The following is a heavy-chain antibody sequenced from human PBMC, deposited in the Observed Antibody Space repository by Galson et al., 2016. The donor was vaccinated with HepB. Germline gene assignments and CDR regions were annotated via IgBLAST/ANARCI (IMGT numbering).Heavy chain of an antibody. CDR1: GLTFTSYA. CDR3: ARGVDCSGGSCYSNYHYYGMDV. J-gene: IGHJ6*02. Sequence: SLRLSCAASGLTFTSYAMNWVRQAPGKGLEWVSSISGRSSYKFYADSVKGRFTISRDNAKNSLYLQMSSLRAEDTTVYYCARGVDCSGGSCYSNYHYYGMDVWGQGTTVTVSS. D-gene: IGHD2-15*01. CDR2: ISGRSSYK. V-gene: IGHV3-21*01.